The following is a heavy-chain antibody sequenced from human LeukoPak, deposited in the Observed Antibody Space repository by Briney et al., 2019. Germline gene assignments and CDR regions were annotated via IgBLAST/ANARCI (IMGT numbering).Heavy chain of an antibody. CDR3: ARAGSSSSPYYFDY. D-gene: IGHD6-13*01. Sequence: PSETLSLTCAVYGGSFSGYYWSWIRQPPGKGLEWIGEINHSGSTNCNPSLKSRVTISVDTSKNQFSLKLSSVTAADTAVYYCARAGSSSSPYYFDYWGQGTLVTVSS. CDR1: GGSFSGYY. V-gene: IGHV4-34*01. CDR2: INHSGST. J-gene: IGHJ4*02.